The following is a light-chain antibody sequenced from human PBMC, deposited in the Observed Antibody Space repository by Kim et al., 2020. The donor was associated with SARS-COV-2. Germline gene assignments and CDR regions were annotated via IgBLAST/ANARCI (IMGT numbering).Light chain of an antibody. CDR2: YNS. CDR1: NIGSKS. J-gene: IGLJ2*01. CDR3: QVWDSSSDRVV. Sequence: PAQTARNTCGGNNIGSKSVHWYQRKPGQAPMLVLYYNSARPSGIPERFSGSNSGNTATLTIDRVEAGDEADFYCQVWDSSSDRVVFGGGTQLIVL. V-gene: IGLV3-21*02.